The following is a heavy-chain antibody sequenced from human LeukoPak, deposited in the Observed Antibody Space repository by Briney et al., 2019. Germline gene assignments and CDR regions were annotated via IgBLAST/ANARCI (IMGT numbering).Heavy chain of an antibody. Sequence: PGGSLRLSCAASGFTVSSNYMSWVRQAPGKGLEWVSVIYSGGSTYCADSVKGRFTISRDNSKNTLYLQMNSLRAEDTAVYYCARGYSGYDFHYYYYMDVWGKGTTVTVSS. J-gene: IGHJ6*03. CDR1: GFTVSSNY. D-gene: IGHD5-12*01. V-gene: IGHV3-53*01. CDR2: IYSGGST. CDR3: ARGYSGYDFHYYYYMDV.